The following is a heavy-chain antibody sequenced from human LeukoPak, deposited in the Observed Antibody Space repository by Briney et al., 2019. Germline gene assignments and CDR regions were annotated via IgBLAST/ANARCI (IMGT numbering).Heavy chain of an antibody. J-gene: IGHJ4*02. Sequence: ASVKVSCEASGYTFTSYYMHWLRQAPGQGLEWMGIINPSGGSTSYAQKFQGRVTMTRDTSTSTVYMELSSLRSEDTAVYYCARDRDFWSGGPGYYFDYWGQGTLVTVSS. V-gene: IGHV1-46*01. CDR1: GYTFTSYY. D-gene: IGHD3-3*01. CDR3: ARDRDFWSGGPGYYFDY. CDR2: INPSGGST.